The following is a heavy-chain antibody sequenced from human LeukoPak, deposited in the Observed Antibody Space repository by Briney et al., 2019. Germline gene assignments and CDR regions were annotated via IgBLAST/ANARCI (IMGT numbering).Heavy chain of an antibody. CDR3: AKDLMPRRRESWNRIAAAGPRPPDY. J-gene: IGHJ4*02. CDR1: GFTFSGYN. V-gene: IGHV3-21*01. Sequence: PGGSLRLSCAASGFTFSGYNINWVRQAPGKGLEWVSSISSSSTYIYYADSVKGRFTISRDNAKNSLYLQMNSLRAEDTAVYYCAKDLMPRRRESWNRIAAAGPRPPDYWGQGTPVTVSS. D-gene: IGHD6-13*01. CDR2: ISSSSTYI.